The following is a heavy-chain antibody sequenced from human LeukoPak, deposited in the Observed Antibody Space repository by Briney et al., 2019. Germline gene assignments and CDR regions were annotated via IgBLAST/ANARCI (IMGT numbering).Heavy chain of an antibody. CDR2: ISAYNGDT. CDR3: GRFFGVNNYQYNGVDV. D-gene: IGHD3-3*01. J-gene: IGHJ6*02. V-gene: IGHV1-18*01. CDR1: GYTFSTYG. Sequence: GASVKVSRKASGYTFSTYGISWVRQAPGQGLEMMGWISAYNGDTKYSQRLQGRVTMTTDTATSTAYMELRSLRSDDTAVYYCGRFFGVNNYQYNGVDVWGQGTTVTVSS.